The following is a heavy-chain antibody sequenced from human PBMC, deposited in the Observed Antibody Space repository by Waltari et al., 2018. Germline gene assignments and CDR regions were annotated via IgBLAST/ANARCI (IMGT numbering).Heavy chain of an antibody. CDR2: ISDGSDYS. D-gene: IGHD2-15*01. V-gene: IGHV3-21*01. CDR1: GLNFRSYS. CDR3: ARDFYCSDGRCTDY. Sequence: EVQLVESGGGLVKPGGSLRLSCVVSGLNFRSYSMNWVRQAPGKGLEWVSYISDGSDYSYYADSVKCRFTISRDNAKNSLYLQMNRLRTDDTAVYYCARDFYCSDGRCTDYWGQGTLVTVSS. J-gene: IGHJ4*02.